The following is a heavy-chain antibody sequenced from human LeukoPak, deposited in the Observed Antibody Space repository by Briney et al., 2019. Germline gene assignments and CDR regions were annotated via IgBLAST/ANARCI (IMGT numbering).Heavy chain of an antibody. J-gene: IGHJ4*02. CDR3: AKDPTHYRVWDDYDSTVLSY. CDR1: GFTVSSNS. V-gene: IGHV3-53*01. CDR2: IYSGGNT. Sequence: GGSLRLSCTVSGFTVSSNSWSWVRQAPGKGLEWVSFIYSGGNTHYSDSVKGRFTLSRDNSKNTLYLQMNSLRAEDTAVYYCAKDPTHYRVWDDYDSTVLSYWGQGTLVTVSS. D-gene: IGHD3-22*01.